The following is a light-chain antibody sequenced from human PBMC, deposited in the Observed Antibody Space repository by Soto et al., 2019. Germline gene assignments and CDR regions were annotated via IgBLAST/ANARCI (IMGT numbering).Light chain of an antibody. CDR2: EAS. CDR1: QHISRW. Sequence: DIQRTRTASPLSPSVAYEFTITGRASQHISRWWAWYQQKPGKAPKLLIYEASNLKSGVPSRFSGSGYGTEFTFTISSLQSDDIATYYCQHYDNYSEAFGQGTKVDIK. J-gene: IGKJ1*01. CDR3: QHYDNYSEA. V-gene: IGKV1-5*03.